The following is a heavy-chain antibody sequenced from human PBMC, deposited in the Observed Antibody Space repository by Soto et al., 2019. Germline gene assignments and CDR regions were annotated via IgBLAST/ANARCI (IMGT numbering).Heavy chain of an antibody. CDR1: GFSLGDYA. CDR3: SADFEHGYDTRGNYLVRGFDA. CDR2: ITWNSGVI. Sequence: GGSLRLSCAGSGFSLGDYAVHWVRQIPWKGLEWVSGITWNSGVIGYADPVKGRFTISRDNAKSSLSLQMNSLRAEDTAFYYCSADFEHGYDTRGNYLVRGFDAWGQGTMVTV. J-gene: IGHJ3*01. D-gene: IGHD4-4*01. V-gene: IGHV3-9*01.